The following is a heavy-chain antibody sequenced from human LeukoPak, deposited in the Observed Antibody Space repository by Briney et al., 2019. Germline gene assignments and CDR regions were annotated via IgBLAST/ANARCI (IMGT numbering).Heavy chain of an antibody. CDR3: ARGYSYGQRFDY. D-gene: IGHD5-18*01. CDR2: INHSGST. Sequence: SETLSLTCAVYGGSFSGYYWSWIRQPPGKGLEWIGEINHSGSTNYNPSLKSRVTISVDTSKNQFPLKLSSVTAADTAVYYCARGYSYGQRFDYWGQGTLVTVSS. V-gene: IGHV4-34*01. CDR1: GGSFSGYY. J-gene: IGHJ4*02.